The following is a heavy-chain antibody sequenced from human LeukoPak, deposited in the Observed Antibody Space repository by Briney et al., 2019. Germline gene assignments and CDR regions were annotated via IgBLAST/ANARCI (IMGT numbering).Heavy chain of an antibody. CDR1: GYTLTSYG. CDR3: ARSMRGMGATTADFDY. J-gene: IGHJ4*02. CDR2: ITSYNWNT. D-gene: IGHD1-26*01. V-gene: IGHV1-18*01. Sequence: RKASGYTLTSYGIHWVRQAPGQGGEWMGWITSYNWNTHYAQKLQGRVTMTTDTSTRTAHMELRSLRSDETAVYYCARSMRGMGATTADFDYWGQGTPVTVSS.